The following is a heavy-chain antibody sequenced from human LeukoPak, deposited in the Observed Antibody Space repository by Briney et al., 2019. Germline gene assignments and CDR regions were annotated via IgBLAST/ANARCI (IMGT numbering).Heavy chain of an antibody. Sequence: ESGGSLRLSCAASRFTFSSYWMSWVRQAPGKGLEWVANIKQDGTEKYYVDSVKGRFTISRDNAKNSLYLQMNSLRAEDTAVYYCARDKVQGSGWGSNFDYWGRGTLVTVSS. V-gene: IGHV3-7*01. CDR2: IKQDGTEK. J-gene: IGHJ4*02. D-gene: IGHD6-19*01. CDR3: ARDKVQGSGWGSNFDY. CDR1: RFTFSSYW.